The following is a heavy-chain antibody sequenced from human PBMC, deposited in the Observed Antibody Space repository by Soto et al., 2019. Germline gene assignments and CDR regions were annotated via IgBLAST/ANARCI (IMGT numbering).Heavy chain of an antibody. CDR1: GYDFNIYD. Sequence: QVHLVQSGAEVKKPGASVKVSCTASGYDFNIYDIHWVRQSTGQGLEWMGWRTPKRETTGYAPKFQGRFTVTRDTSRSAVSMELSSLGSEDTAVYFCARGGHGFWSGETYCYAMDVWGQGTTVTVPS. V-gene: IGHV1-8*01. CDR2: RTPKRETT. J-gene: IGHJ6*02. D-gene: IGHD3-3*01. CDR3: ARGGHGFWSGETYCYAMDV.